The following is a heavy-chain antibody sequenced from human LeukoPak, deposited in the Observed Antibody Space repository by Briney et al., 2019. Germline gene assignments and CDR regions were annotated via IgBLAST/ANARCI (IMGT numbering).Heavy chain of an antibody. CDR3: ARSRGELALDY. V-gene: IGHV4-59*01. Sequence: PSETPSLTCTVSGGSISSYYWSWIRQPPGKGLEWIGYIYYSGSTNYNPSLKSRVTISVDTSKNRFSLKLSSVTAADTAVYYCARSRGELALDYWGQGTLVTVSS. CDR1: GGSISSYY. D-gene: IGHD1-26*01. J-gene: IGHJ4*02. CDR2: IYYSGST.